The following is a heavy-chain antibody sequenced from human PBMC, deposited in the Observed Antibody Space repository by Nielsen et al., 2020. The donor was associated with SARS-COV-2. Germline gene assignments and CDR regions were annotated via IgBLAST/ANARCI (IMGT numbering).Heavy chain of an antibody. D-gene: IGHD6-13*01. Sequence: ASVHVSCKASGYTFTSYAMHWVRQAPGQRLEWMGWINAGSGNTKYSQKFQGRVTITRDTSASTAYMELSSLTSEDTAVYYCARSAAGNFDYWGHATLFPVSS. J-gene: IGHJ4*01. V-gene: IGHV1-3*01. CDR2: INAGSGNT. CDR3: ARSAAGNFDY. CDR1: GYTFTSYA.